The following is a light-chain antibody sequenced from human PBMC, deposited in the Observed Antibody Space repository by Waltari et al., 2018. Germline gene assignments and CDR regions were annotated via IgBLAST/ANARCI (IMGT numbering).Light chain of an antibody. CDR2: DAS. CDR3: QQLHTYPFS. CDR1: QGINNH. Sequence: DLQLTQSPAFLAAFLRDRVTITCRASQGINNHLAWYPLIPGIAPTPLIYDASTLQSGVPSRFSGSGSGTQFTLTITSLQPEDLGTYYGQQLHTYPFSFGPGTKVDVK. V-gene: IGKV1-9*01. J-gene: IGKJ3*01.